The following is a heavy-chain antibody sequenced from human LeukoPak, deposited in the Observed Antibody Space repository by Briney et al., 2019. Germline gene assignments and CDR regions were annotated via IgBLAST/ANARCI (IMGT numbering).Heavy chain of an antibody. J-gene: IGHJ1*01. D-gene: IGHD6-13*01. CDR2: ISAYNGNT. CDR1: GYTFTSYG. Sequence: ASVKVSCKASGYTFTSYGISWVRQAPGQGLEWMGWISAYNGNTNYAQKLQGRVTMTTDTSTSKAYMELRSLRSDDTAVYYCARYVASSWYEAEYFQHWGQGTLVTVSS. V-gene: IGHV1-18*01. CDR3: ARYVASSWYEAEYFQH.